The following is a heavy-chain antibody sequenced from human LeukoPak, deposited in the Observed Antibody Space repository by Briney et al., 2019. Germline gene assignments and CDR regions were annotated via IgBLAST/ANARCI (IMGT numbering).Heavy chain of an antibody. CDR3: AREDIVVVPAAHYSAYYYYMDV. CDR2: IKQDGSEK. D-gene: IGHD2-2*01. J-gene: IGHJ6*03. CDR1: GFTFSSYW. Sequence: PGGSLRLSCVASGFTFSSYWMSWVRQAPGKGLEWVANIKQDGSEKYYVDSVKGRFTISRDNAKNSLYLQMNSLRAEDTAVYYCAREDIVVVPAAHYSAYYYYMDVWGKGTTVTVSS. V-gene: IGHV3-7*01.